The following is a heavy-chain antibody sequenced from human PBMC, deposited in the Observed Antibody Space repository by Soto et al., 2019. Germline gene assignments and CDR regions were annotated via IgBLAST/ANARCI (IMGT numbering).Heavy chain of an antibody. CDR3: ARDLEVDIEATLLY. CDR1: GYTFTSYG. Sequence: QVKLVQSGAEVKKPGASVKVSCKASGYTFTSYGISWVRQAPGQGLEWMGWISAYNGHTNYAQKLQGRVPITTDTSTSTAYMERRSLRSADTAVYYGARDLEVDIEATLLYWGQGTLVTVSS. CDR2: ISAYNGHT. V-gene: IGHV1-18*01. D-gene: IGHD5-12*01. J-gene: IGHJ4*02.